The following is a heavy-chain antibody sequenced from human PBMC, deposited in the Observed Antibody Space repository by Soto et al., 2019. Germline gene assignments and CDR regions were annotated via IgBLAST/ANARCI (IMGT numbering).Heavy chain of an antibody. V-gene: IGHV1-3*01. Sequence: QVQLVQSGAELKKPGASVNISCTASGFTFSDNLINWVRQAPGQGLEWMGWLNPDTGNTRYSETFQGKVTISRHASAIIANLKLSDLENEDTALYFCARDRHSIGTRANDAFDVWGQGTMITV. J-gene: IGHJ3*01. CDR3: ARDRHSIGTRANDAFDV. CDR1: GFTFSDNL. CDR2: LNPDTGNT. D-gene: IGHD2-21*01.